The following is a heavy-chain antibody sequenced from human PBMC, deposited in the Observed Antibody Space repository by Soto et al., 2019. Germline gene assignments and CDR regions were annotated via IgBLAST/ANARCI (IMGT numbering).Heavy chain of an antibody. V-gene: IGHV1-2*02. CDR1: GYTFTGYY. D-gene: IGHD1-26*01. CDR2: INPNSGDT. CDR3: AQGGAIVAAGTRVYLYNAMDV. Sequence: QVQLVQSGTEVKRPGDSVKDSCKASGYTFTGYYVHWVRQAPGQGLEWMGWINPNSGDTYLAQRFQGRVTMNRDTSIGTAYMELRGLTSDDTAEYYWAQGGAIVAAGTRVYLYNAMDVWGQGTTVTVSS. J-gene: IGHJ6*02.